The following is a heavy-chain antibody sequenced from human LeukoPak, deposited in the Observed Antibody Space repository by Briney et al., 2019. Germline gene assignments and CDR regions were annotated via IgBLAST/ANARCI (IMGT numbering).Heavy chain of an antibody. V-gene: IGHV3-23*01. Sequence: PGGSLDLSCAASGLPFSSYAMSWVRQAPGKGLEWVSAISGSGGRTYYAASVKGRFTISRDNSKNTLYLQMISLRVDDTAVYYCAKDQAYYYGSSDYYVWGQGTLVTVSS. CDR2: ISGSGGRT. CDR1: GLPFSSYA. CDR3: AKDQAYYYGSSDYYV. D-gene: IGHD3-22*01. J-gene: IGHJ4*02.